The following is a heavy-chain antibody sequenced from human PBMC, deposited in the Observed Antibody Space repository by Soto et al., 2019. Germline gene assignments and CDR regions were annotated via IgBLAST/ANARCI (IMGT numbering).Heavy chain of an antibody. Sequence: PGGSLRLSCAASGFTFSSYGMHWVRQAPGKGLEWVAVISYDGSNKYYADSVKGRFTISRDNSKNTLYLQMNSLRAEDTAVYYCARDPRPRVGATSNPHYYYYYGMDVWGQGTTVTVSS. CDR2: ISYDGSNK. CDR1: GFTFSSYG. D-gene: IGHD1-26*01. V-gene: IGHV3-30-3*01. CDR3: ARDPRPRVGATSNPHYYYYYGMDV. J-gene: IGHJ6*02.